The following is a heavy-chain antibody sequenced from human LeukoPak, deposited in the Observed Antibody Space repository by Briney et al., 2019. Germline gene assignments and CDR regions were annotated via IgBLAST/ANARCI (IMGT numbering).Heavy chain of an antibody. CDR2: INPDSGVT. J-gene: IGHJ4*02. CDR3: ASCTDGWSITLLDY. D-gene: IGHD3-10*01. CDR1: GYTFTDHY. Sequence: ASVKVSCMASGYTFTDHYVRLLWQAPGQGLEWMGRINPDSGVTDYAQKFQGRVTVTRDMIVSTAYMALSSLRSGESAGEYSASCTDGWSITLLDYWGQGTLVTVSS. V-gene: IGHV1-2*06.